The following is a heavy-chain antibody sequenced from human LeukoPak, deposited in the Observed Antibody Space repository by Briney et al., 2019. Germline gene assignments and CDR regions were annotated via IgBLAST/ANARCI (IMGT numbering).Heavy chain of an antibody. CDR2: IIPIFGTA. D-gene: IGHD3-10*01. Sequence: SVKVSCKASGGTFSSYAISWVRQAPGQGLEWMGGIIPIFGTANYAQKFQGRVTITADESRSTAYMELSSLRSEDTAVYYCARIMVRGVIDYYYGMDVWGEGTTVTVSS. J-gene: IGHJ6*04. V-gene: IGHV1-69*13. CDR1: GGTFSSYA. CDR3: ARIMVRGVIDYYYGMDV.